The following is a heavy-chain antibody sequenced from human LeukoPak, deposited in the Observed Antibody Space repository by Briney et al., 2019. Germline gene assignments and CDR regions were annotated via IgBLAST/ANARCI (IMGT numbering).Heavy chain of an antibody. Sequence: PGGSLRLSCAGSGFSFSVYDMHWVRQGAGKGLEWVSGIETAGSTYYADSVKGRFTISRDNANNFLYLQMNSLRAGDKAVYYCARARHYMDVWGKGTTVAVSS. CDR1: GFSFSVYD. V-gene: IGHV3-13*01. J-gene: IGHJ6*03. CDR3: ARARHYMDV. CDR2: IETAGST.